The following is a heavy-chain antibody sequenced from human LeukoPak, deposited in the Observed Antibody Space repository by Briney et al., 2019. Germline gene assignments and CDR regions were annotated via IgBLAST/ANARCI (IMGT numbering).Heavy chain of an antibody. CDR2: IYYSGST. CDR3: ARCPHYDSSPC. D-gene: IGHD3-22*01. Sequence: SETLSLTCTVSGGSISSSSYYWGWIRQPPGKGLEWIGSIYYSGSTYYNPSLKSRVTISVDTSKNQFSLKLSSVTAADTAVYYCARCPHYDSSPCWGQGTLVTVSS. CDR1: GGSISSSSYY. V-gene: IGHV4-39*01. J-gene: IGHJ4*02.